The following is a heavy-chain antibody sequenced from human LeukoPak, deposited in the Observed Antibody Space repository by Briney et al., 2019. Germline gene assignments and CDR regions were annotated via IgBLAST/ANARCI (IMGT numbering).Heavy chain of an antibody. V-gene: IGHV5-51*01. Sequence: GESLTISCQASGYTFSDLWIGWVGQMPGQGLEWMGSVYPADSDTRYSPSFEGHVTISADKSTNTAFLQWNSLQSSDSGIYFCARTQGLYGAADYWGQGTLVISSS. J-gene: IGHJ4*02. CDR3: ARTQGLYGAADY. CDR1: GYTFSDLW. D-gene: IGHD2-2*02. CDR2: VYPADSDT.